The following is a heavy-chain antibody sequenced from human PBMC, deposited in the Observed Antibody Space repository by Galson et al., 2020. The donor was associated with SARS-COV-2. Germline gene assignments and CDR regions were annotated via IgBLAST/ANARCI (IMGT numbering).Heavy chain of an antibody. J-gene: IGHJ6*02. Sequence: ENSETLSLTCAVYVGSFSGFSWSWVRQSPGKGLEWIGEINNSGSANYNPSLKSRVTISVDTSKNQFSLKLTSVTAAETGVYFCARGRIGVVPAPILGLGPYYEYYAMDVWGQGTTITVSS. D-gene: IGHD2-2*01. CDR3: ARGRIGVVPAPILGLGPYYEYYAMDV. V-gene: IGHV4-34*01. CDR2: INNSGSA. CDR1: VGSFSGFS.